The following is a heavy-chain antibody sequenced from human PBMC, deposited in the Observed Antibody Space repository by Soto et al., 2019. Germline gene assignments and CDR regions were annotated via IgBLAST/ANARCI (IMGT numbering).Heavy chain of an antibody. V-gene: IGHV4-39*01. CDR2: IYYSGST. Sequence: QLQLQESGPGLVKPSETLSLTCTVSGGSISSSSYYWGWIRQPPGKGLEWIGSIYYSGSTYYNPSLKSRVTISVDTSKNQFSLKLSSVTAADTAVYYCARVEIVLRFLEWLPYFDYWGQGTLVTVSS. CDR1: GGSISSSSYY. D-gene: IGHD3-3*01. J-gene: IGHJ4*02. CDR3: ARVEIVLRFLEWLPYFDY.